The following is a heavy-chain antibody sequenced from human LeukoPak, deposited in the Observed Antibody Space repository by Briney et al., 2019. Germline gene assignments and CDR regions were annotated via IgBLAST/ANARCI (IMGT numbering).Heavy chain of an antibody. Sequence: GGSLRLSCAVSGFTFGNYYMSWVRQAPGKGLEWVANIKQDGSEEYYVDSVKGRFTISRDNAKNSLYLQVNSLRAEDTAIYYCARGWCPHWYGMGDLGKGTTVTVFS. CDR2: IKQDGSEE. D-gene: IGHD2-8*02. CDR3: ARGWCPHWYGMGD. CDR1: GFTFGNYY. V-gene: IGHV3-7*03. J-gene: IGHJ6*04.